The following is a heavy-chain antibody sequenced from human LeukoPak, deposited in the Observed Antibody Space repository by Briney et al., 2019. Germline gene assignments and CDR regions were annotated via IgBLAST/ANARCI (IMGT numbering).Heavy chain of an antibody. Sequence: KSSETLSLTCTVSGGSISSYYWSWIRQPPGKGLEWIGYIYYSGGANYNPPLKSRVTISVDTPKNQFSLKLSSVTAADTAVYYCATHITMSSGYNWFDPWGQGTLVTVSS. V-gene: IGHV4-59*12. CDR3: ATHITMSSGYNWFDP. CDR2: IYYSGGA. J-gene: IGHJ5*02. CDR1: GGSISSYY. D-gene: IGHD3-10*01.